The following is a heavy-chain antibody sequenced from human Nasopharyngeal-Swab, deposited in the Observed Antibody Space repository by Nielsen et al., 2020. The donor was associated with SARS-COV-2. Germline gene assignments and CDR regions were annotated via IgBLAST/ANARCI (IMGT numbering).Heavy chain of an antibody. Sequence: GEPLKISCAASGFTFSSYAMHWVRQAPGKGLEWVAVISYDGSNKYYADSVKGRFTISRDNSKNTLYLQMNSLRAEDTAVYYCVKGAAVAGIFLNYWGQGTLVTVSS. CDR2: ISYDGSNK. CDR1: GFTFSSYA. J-gene: IGHJ4*02. V-gene: IGHV3-30-3*01. CDR3: VKGAAVAGIFLNY. D-gene: IGHD6-19*01.